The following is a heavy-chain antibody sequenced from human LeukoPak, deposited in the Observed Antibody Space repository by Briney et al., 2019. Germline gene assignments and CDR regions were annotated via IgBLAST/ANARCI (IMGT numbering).Heavy chain of an antibody. CDR1: GGSFSGYY. Sequence: PETLSLTCAVYGGSFSGYYWSWIRQPPGKGLEWIGEINHSGNTNYNPSLKSRVTISVDTSKNQFSLKLSSVTAADTAVYYCARGPYDSSRDWGQGTLVTVSS. CDR2: INHSGNT. D-gene: IGHD3-22*01. J-gene: IGHJ4*02. V-gene: IGHV4-34*01. CDR3: ARGPYDSSRD.